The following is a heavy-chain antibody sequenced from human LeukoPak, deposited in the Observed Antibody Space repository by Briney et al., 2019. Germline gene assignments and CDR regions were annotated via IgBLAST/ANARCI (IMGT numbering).Heavy chain of an antibody. CDR3: ARDPARGVGFDY. V-gene: IGHV3-66*01. D-gene: IGHD3-10*01. Sequence: GGSLRLSCAASGFTVSSNYMSWVRQAPGKGLEWVSVIYSGGSTYYADSVKGRFTISRDNSKNTLYLQMNSLRAEDTAVYYCARDPARGVGFDYWGQGTLVTVSS. CDR2: IYSGGST. CDR1: GFTVSSNY. J-gene: IGHJ4*02.